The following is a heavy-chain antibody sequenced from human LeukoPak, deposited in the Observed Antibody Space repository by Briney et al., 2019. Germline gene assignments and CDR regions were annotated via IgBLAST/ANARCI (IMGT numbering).Heavy chain of an antibody. J-gene: IGHJ5*02. Sequence: SETLSLTCTVYGGSFSGYYWSWIRQPPGKGLEWIGEINHSGSTNYNPSLKSRVTISLDTSKNQFSLKLSSVTAADTAVYYCARAAILWKVGWFDPWGQGTLVTVSS. V-gene: IGHV4-34*01. CDR1: GGSFSGYY. CDR2: INHSGST. CDR3: ARAAILWKVGWFDP. D-gene: IGHD2-21*01.